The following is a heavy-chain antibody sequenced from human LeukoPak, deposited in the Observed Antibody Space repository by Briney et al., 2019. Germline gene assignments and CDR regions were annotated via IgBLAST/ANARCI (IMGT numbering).Heavy chain of an antibody. CDR3: ARHGPGYSSGWYPFDY. J-gene: IGHJ4*02. CDR2: IYHSGST. D-gene: IGHD6-19*01. V-gene: IGHV4-38-2*01. CDR1: GYSLSSGYD. Sequence: SETLSLTCAVSGYSLSSGYDWGWIRQPPGKGLEWIGSIYHSGSTYYNPSLKSRVTISVDTSKNQFSLKLSSVTAADTAVYYCARHGPGYSSGWYPFDYWGQGTLVTVSS.